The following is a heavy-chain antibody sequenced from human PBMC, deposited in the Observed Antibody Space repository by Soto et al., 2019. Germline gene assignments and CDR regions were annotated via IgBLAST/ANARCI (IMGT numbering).Heavy chain of an antibody. Sequence: SETLSLTCAVYGWSFSGYYWSWIRQAPGKGLEWIGEINHSGSTNYNPSLKSQVTISVDTSKNQFSLKLSSVTAADTAVYYCARYDCDGSGSQDYWGQGTLVTVSS. J-gene: IGHJ4*02. V-gene: IGHV4-34*01. CDR1: GWSFSGYY. D-gene: IGHD3-10*01. CDR3: ARYDCDGSGSQDY. CDR2: INHSGST.